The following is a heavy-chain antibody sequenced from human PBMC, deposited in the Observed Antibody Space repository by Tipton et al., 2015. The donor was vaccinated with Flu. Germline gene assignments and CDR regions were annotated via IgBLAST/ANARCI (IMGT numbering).Heavy chain of an antibody. CDR1: PGSFSGYY. J-gene: IGHJ2*01. CDR2: ISPSTST. V-gene: IGHV4-34*01. CDR3: ARGVTQGRFFDR. Sequence: TLSLTCAVYPGSFSGYYWTWIRRPPGKGLEWVGEISPSTSTNYNPSLKSRVTISLDTSKNQFSLKLISVTAADTAVYYCARGVTQGRFFDRWGRGTLVTVSS. D-gene: IGHD2-21*02.